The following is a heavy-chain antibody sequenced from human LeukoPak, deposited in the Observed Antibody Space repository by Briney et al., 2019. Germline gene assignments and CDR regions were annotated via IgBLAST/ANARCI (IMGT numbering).Heavy chain of an antibody. CDR2: IYSGGST. D-gene: IGHD3-3*01. J-gene: IGHJ4*02. Sequence: GGSLRLSCTASGFTVSSNYMSWVRQAPGKGLEWVSVIYSGGSTYYADSVKGRFTISRDNSKNTLYLQMNSLRAEDTAVYYCASGFLEWLFYFDYWGQGTLVTVSS. V-gene: IGHV3-66*01. CDR1: GFTVSSNY. CDR3: ASGFLEWLFYFDY.